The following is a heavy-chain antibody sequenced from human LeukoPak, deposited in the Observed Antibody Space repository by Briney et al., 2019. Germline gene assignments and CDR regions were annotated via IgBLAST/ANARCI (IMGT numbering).Heavy chain of an antibody. Sequence: SETLSLTCTVSGGSIRSSYYYWGWIRQPPGKGLEWIGSIYDSGSTYYNPSLKSRVTISVDTSKNQFSLKLSSVTAADTAVYYCARVTIDSSGYYYSYWGQGTLVTVSS. CDR1: GGSIRSSYYY. D-gene: IGHD3-22*01. CDR2: IYDSGST. J-gene: IGHJ4*02. CDR3: ARVTIDSSGYYYSY. V-gene: IGHV4-39*07.